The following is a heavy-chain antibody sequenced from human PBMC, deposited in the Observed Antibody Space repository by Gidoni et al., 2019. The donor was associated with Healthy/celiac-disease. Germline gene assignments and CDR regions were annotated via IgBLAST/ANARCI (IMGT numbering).Heavy chain of an antibody. Sequence: EVQLLESGGGLVQPGGSLRLSCAASGFTFSSYDLSWGRQAPGKGLGWLSDISGSVGSTYYADSVKGRFTISRDNSKNTLYLQMNSLRAEDTAVYYCAKHARNYYDSSGLGPHFDYWGQGTLVTVSS. V-gene: IGHV3-23*01. CDR2: ISGSVGST. J-gene: IGHJ4*02. CDR1: GFTFSSYD. D-gene: IGHD3-22*01. CDR3: AKHARNYYDSSGLGPHFDY.